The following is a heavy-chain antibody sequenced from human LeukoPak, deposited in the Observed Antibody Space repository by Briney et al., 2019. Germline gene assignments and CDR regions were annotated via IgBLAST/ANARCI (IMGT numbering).Heavy chain of an antibody. CDR1: GDSISSYY. D-gene: IGHD2-21*02. CDR2: IYSSGST. CDR3: ARGKRAGDSYYFDY. V-gene: IGHV4-59*01. Sequence: SETLSLTCTVSGDSISSYYWNWIRQPLGTGPEWIGYIYSSGSTSYNPSLRSRVTMSGDTSKNQFSLELRSVTAADTAVYYCARGKRAGDSYYFDYWGQGILVTVSS. J-gene: IGHJ4*02.